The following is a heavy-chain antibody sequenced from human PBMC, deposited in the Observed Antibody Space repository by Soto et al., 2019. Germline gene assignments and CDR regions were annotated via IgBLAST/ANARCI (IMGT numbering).Heavy chain of an antibody. D-gene: IGHD6-13*01. CDR2: IDPSDSYT. V-gene: IGHV5-10-1*01. CDR1: GDSVSTYW. CDR3: ATPPGITSARDY. Sequence: ELQLVQSGAEVKKPGESLRISCKGSGDSVSTYWINWVRQMPGKGLEWMGRIDPSDSYTNYSPSFQGHVTISADKSINTAYLQWNSLKASDTAMYYCATPPGITSARDYWGQGTLVTVSS. J-gene: IGHJ4*02.